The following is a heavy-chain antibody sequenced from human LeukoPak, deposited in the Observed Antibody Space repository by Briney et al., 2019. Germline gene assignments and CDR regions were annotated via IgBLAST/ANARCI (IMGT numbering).Heavy chain of an antibody. J-gene: IGHJ6*02. Sequence: GGSLRLSCAASGFIFSSYNMNWVRQAPGKGLEWVSSISSSSSYIYYADSVKGRFTISRDNAKNSLYLQMNSLRAEDTAVYYCARDSIGSSGMDVWGQGTTVTVSS. CDR2: ISSSSSYI. CDR1: GFIFSSYN. CDR3: ARDSIGSSGMDV. D-gene: IGHD3-10*01. V-gene: IGHV3-21*01.